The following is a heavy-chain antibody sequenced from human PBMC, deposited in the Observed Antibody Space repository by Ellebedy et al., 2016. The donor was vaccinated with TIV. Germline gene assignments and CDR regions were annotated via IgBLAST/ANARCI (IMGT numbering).Heavy chain of an antibody. CDR1: GGSSSDYF. CDR3: ARFRPHCFSDSCYTNAFEY. Sequence: LETLSLTXAVYGGSSSDYFWSWIRQSPGRGLEWIGEINDGGTTKYDPSFKSRVIISGDTAKKQVSLHLTSVTAADTAVYYCARFRPHCFSDSCYTNAFEYWGPGTEVTVFS. V-gene: IGHV4-34*01. CDR2: INDGGTT. D-gene: IGHD2-2*02. J-gene: IGHJ4*03.